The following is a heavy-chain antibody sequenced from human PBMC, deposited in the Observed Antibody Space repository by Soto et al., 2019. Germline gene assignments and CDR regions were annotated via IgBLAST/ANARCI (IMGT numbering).Heavy chain of an antibody. Sequence: ETLSLTCTVSGGSINDYYWSWMRQPPGKGLEWIAYIHYNGGINYNPSLKSRVTISLDRSKNQFSLKLSSVTAADTAVYYCAREPYYDFWSGYYTGGDWFDPWGQGTLVTVSS. V-gene: IGHV4-59*12. CDR3: AREPYYDFWSGYYTGGDWFDP. J-gene: IGHJ5*02. CDR1: GGSINDYY. D-gene: IGHD3-3*01. CDR2: IHYNGGI.